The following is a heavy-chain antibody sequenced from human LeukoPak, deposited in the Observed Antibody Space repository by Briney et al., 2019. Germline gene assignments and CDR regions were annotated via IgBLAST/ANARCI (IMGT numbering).Heavy chain of an antibody. J-gene: IGHJ4*02. Sequence: SETLSLTCAVYGGSFSGYYWSWIRQPPGEGLEWIGEINHSGSTNYNPSLKSRVTISVDRSKNQFSLKLSSVTAADTAVYYCARGLREYGSGSFYYWGQGTLVTVSS. D-gene: IGHD3-10*01. CDR3: ARGLREYGSGSFYY. CDR2: INHSGST. V-gene: IGHV4-34*01. CDR1: GGSFSGYY.